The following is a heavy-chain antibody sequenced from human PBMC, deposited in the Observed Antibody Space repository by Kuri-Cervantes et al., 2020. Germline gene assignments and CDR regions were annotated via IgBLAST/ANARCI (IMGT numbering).Heavy chain of an antibody. D-gene: IGHD4-17*01. CDR2: IKSKTDGGTT. V-gene: IGHV3-15*01. Sequence: LSLTCAASGFTFSNAWMSWVRQAPGKGLEWVGRIKSKTDGGTTDYAAPVKGRFTISRDDSKNTLYLQMNSLRAEDTAVYYCARDNGFGGDSDYWGQGTLVTVSS. CDR3: ARDNGFGGDSDY. J-gene: IGHJ4*02. CDR1: GFTFSNAW.